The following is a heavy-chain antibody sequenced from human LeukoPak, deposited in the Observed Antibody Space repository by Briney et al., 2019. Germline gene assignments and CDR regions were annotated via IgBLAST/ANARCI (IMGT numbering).Heavy chain of an antibody. J-gene: IGHJ4*02. Sequence: GGSLRLSCAASGFTFSASTMNWVRQAPGKGLEWVSYISSSGNNIHYADSVKGRFTISRDNAKNSLYLQMNSLRAEDTAVYYCARTLITVTALDYWGQGTLVTVSS. V-gene: IGHV3-48*04. CDR3: ARTLITVTALDY. CDR2: ISSSGNNI. CDR1: GFTFSAST. D-gene: IGHD2-21*02.